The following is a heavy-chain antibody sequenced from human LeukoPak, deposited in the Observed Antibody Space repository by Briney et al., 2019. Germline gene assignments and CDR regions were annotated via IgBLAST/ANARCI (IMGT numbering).Heavy chain of an antibody. J-gene: IGHJ6*02. Sequence: SQTLSLTCAISGDSVSSNSAAWNWIRQSPSRGLEWLGRTYYRSKWYNDYAVSVKSRITINPDTSKNQFSLQLNSATPEDTAVYYCARGSDIVVVPPSQYYYGTDVWGQGTTVTVSS. D-gene: IGHD2-2*01. V-gene: IGHV6-1*01. CDR2: TYYRSKWYN. CDR1: GDSVSSNSAA. CDR3: ARGSDIVVVPPSQYYYGTDV.